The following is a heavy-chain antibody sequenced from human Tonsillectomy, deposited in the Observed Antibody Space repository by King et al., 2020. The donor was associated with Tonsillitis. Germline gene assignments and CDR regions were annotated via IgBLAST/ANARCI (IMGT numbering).Heavy chain of an antibody. Sequence: VQLVESGGGVVQPGRSLRLSCAASGFTFSNYGMHWVRQAPGKGLEWVAFISSDGGNKYYADSVKGRFTISRDNSKNTLYLRMNSLRAVDTAVYSCAKDDYELWGGADPDYWYGMDVWGQGTTVTVCS. V-gene: IGHV3-30*18. CDR3: AKDDYELWGGADPDYWYGMDV. J-gene: IGHJ6*02. CDR1: GFTFSNYG. D-gene: IGHD3-3*01. CDR2: ISSDGGNK.